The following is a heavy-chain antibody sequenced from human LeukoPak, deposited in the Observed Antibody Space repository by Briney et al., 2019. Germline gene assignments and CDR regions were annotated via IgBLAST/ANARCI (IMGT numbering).Heavy chain of an antibody. D-gene: IGHD2-8*02. V-gene: IGHV1-58*01. CDR3: AAASVAPGGHFYGMDV. J-gene: IGHJ6*04. CDR1: GFTFSNSA. Sequence: GASVKVSCKASGFTFSNSAVQWVRQARGQRLEWIGWIVVASGKTNYAQSFQGRLTVSRDMSTSTAYMEVCSLRSDDTAVYYCAAASVAPGGHFYGMDVWGKGTTVTVSS. CDR2: IVVASGKT.